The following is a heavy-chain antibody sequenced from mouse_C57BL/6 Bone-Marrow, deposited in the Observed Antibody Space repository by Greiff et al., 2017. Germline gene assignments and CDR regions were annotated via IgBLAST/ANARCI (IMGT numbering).Heavy chain of an antibody. Sequence: EVQLQQSGPELVKPGDSVKISCTASGYSFTGYFMNWVMQSHGKSLEWIGRINPYNGDTFYNQKFKGQATLTVDKSSSTAHMELRSLTSEDSAVYYCARRGVDWYFDVWGTGTTVTVSS. CDR1: GYSFTGYF. CDR2: INPYNGDT. V-gene: IGHV1-20*01. CDR3: ARRGVDWYFDV. J-gene: IGHJ1*03.